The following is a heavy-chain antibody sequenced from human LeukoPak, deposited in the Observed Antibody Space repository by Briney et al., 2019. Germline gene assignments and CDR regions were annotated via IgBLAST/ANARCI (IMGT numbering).Heavy chain of an antibody. CDR1: DDSITMYY. V-gene: IGHV4-59*01. Sequence: SETLSLTCSVSDDSITMYYWTWIRQPPGKGLEWIGYVDHTGSTNFNPSLNGRVSISRDTTKNLFSLRLRSVTAADTAVYYCARERYSYGSSWFDPWGQGTLVTVSS. CDR3: ARERYSYGSSWFDP. CDR2: VDHTGST. J-gene: IGHJ5*02. D-gene: IGHD5-18*01.